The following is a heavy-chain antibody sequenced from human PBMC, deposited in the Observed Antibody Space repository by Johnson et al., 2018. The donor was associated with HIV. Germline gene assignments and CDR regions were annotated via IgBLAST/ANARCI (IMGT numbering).Heavy chain of an antibody. J-gene: IGHJ3*01. CDR2: TPGGDGGT. Sequence: VQLVESGGGLVKPGGSLRLSCAASGLAFSNYAVKWVSHTPGGDGGTSFADSVRGRYIISRDNSKNTLFLHMSDLRPEDTAVYYCAKDIYSVSKIRGLIAPALENHGMDVWGQGTMVTVS. CDR1: GLAFSNYA. CDR3: AKDIYSVSKIRGLIAPALENHGMDV. D-gene: IGHD3-10*01. V-gene: IGHV3-23*04.